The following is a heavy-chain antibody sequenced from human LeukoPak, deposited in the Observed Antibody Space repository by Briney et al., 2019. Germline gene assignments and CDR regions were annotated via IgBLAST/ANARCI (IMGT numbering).Heavy chain of an antibody. CDR3: ARLVTFYYDSSGYPFRWFDP. CDR2: INHSGST. CDR1: GGSFSGYY. J-gene: IGHJ5*02. V-gene: IGHV4-34*01. D-gene: IGHD3-22*01. Sequence: PSETLSLTCAVYGGSFSGYYWSWIRQPPGKGLEWIGEINHSGSTNYNPSLKSRVTISVDTSKNQFSLKLSSVTAADTAVYYCARLVTFYYDSSGYPFRWFDPWGQGTLVTVSS.